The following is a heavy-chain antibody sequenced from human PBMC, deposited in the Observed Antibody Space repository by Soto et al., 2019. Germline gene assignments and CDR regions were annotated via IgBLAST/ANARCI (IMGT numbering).Heavy chain of an antibody. D-gene: IGHD3-10*01. CDR3: ASDLSGRADV. CDR1: GFTFSSYW. V-gene: IGHV3-74*02. CDR2: MNEDGGTT. J-gene: IGHJ6*02. Sequence: VQLVESGGGLVRPGGSLRLSCAASGFTFSSYWMHWVRQAPGKGLVWVSRMNEDGGTTDYADSVKGRFTISRDNAKNTLYLQMTSLRVEETAVYYCASDLSGRADVWGQGTTVTVSS.